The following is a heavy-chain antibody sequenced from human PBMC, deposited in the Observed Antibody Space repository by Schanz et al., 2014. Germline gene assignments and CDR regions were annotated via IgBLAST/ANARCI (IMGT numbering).Heavy chain of an antibody. D-gene: IGHD3-10*01. J-gene: IGHJ4*02. V-gene: IGHV3-53*01. CDR2: INSAGTT. CDR1: AFSFLNTY. CDR3: ARGRGYIIGQ. Sequence: EVQLAESGGGLIQPGGSLLLSCFFSAFSFLNTYMHWVRQPPGKGLEWVSVINSAGTTYYADSVKGRFTFSRDSSKNTVYLQMDSLRADDTSVYYCARGRGYIIGQWGQGILVTVSS.